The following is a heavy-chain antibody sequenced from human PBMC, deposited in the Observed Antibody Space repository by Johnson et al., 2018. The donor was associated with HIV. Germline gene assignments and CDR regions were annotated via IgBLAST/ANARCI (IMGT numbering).Heavy chain of an antibody. J-gene: IGHJ3*02. CDR3: ARDGIAARVVGAFDI. Sequence: QVQLVESGGGVVQPGRSLRLSCAASGFTFSSYAMHWVRQAPGKGLEWVAVISYDGSNKYYADSVKGRFTISRDNSKNTLYLQMNSLRTEATAVYYCARDGIAARVVGAFDIWGQGTMVTVSS. V-gene: IGHV3-30-3*01. CDR2: ISYDGSNK. CDR1: GFTFSSYA. D-gene: IGHD6-13*01.